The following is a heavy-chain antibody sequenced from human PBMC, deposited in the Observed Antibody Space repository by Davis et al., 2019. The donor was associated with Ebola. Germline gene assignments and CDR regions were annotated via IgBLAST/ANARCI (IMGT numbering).Heavy chain of an antibody. J-gene: IGHJ5*02. CDR2: INHSGST. CDR3: ARLGPRFLEWLFWFDP. D-gene: IGHD3-3*01. CDR1: GGSFSGYY. Sequence: GSLRLSCAVYGGSFSGYYWSWIRQPPGKGLEWIGEINHSGSTNYNPSLKSRVTISVDTSKNQFSLKLSSVTAADTAVYYCARLGPRFLEWLFWFDPWGQRTLVTVSS. V-gene: IGHV4-34*01.